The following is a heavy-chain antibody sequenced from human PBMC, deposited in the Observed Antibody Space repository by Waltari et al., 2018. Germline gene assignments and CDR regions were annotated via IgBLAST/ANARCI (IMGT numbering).Heavy chain of an antibody. Sequence: QVQLQESGPGLVKPSETLSLTCAVSGASLSSSYWAWIRQPPGKGLEWIGYVSFSGSPTYNPSLKSRVTISLDTSRNQVSLKLTSVTAADTAVYYCARQHGVEGLYWGQGTLVTVSS. CDR1: GASLSSSY. J-gene: IGHJ4*02. CDR3: ARQHGVEGLY. D-gene: IGHD2-8*01. V-gene: IGHV4-59*08. CDR2: VSFSGSP.